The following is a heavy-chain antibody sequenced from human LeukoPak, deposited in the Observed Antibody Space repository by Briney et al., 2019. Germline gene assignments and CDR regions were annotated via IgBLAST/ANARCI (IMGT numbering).Heavy chain of an antibody. CDR3: ARTLSDSGLSY. V-gene: IGHV1-2*02. D-gene: IGHD2/OR15-2a*01. J-gene: IGHJ4*02. CDR1: GYTFTGYY. Sequence: GASVKVSCKASGYTFTGYYMHWVRQAPGQGLEWMGWINPNSGGTNYAQKFQGRVTMTTDTSTSTVYMDLSSLRSGDTAVYFCARTLSDSGLSYWGQGTLVTVSS. CDR2: INPNSGGT.